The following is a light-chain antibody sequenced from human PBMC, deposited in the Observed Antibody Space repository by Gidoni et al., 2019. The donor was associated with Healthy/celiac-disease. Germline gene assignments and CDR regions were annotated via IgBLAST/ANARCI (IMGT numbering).Light chain of an antibody. Sequence: DIQMTQSPSSLSASVGDRVTITCRASQSISSYLNWYQQKPGKAPKLLIYAASSLQSGVPSRFSGSGSGTDFTLTISSLQPEDFATYYCQQSYSTPNFGPGTNVDIK. CDR2: AAS. CDR3: QQSYSTPN. CDR1: QSISSY. J-gene: IGKJ3*01. V-gene: IGKV1-39*01.